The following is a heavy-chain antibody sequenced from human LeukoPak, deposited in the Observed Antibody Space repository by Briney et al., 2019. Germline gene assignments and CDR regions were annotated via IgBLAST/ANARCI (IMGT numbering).Heavy chain of an antibody. J-gene: IGHJ5*02. V-gene: IGHV4-34*01. D-gene: IGHD2-2*01. CDR2: VTHSGST. CDR1: GGSFSGYY. CDR3: ARRGIYCSSTSCTHPLGWFDP. Sequence: SETLSLTCAVYGGSFSGYYWSWIRQPPGKGLEWIGEVTHSGSTNYNPSLKSRVTISVDTSKNQFSLKLSSVTAADTAVYYCARRGIYCSSTSCTHPLGWFDPWGQGTLVTVSS.